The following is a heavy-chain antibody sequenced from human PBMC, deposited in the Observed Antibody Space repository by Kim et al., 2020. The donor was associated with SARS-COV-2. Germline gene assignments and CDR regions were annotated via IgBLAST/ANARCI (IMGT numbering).Heavy chain of an antibody. CDR3: AKAGSTGATYYFDY. J-gene: IGHJ4*02. V-gene: IGHV3-9*01. Sequence: GYEDPVKGRLTISRDNGKKSLYLQMNSLRGEDTALYYCAKAGSTGATYYFDYWGQGIPVTVSS. D-gene: IGHD1-1*01.